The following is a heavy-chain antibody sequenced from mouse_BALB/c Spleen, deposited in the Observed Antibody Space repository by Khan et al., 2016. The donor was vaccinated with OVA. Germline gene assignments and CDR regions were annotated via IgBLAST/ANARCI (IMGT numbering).Heavy chain of an antibody. Sequence: EVELVESGGGLVQPGGSRKLSCAASGFTFSSFGMHWVRQAPEKGLELVAFISSASSTIYYAVTVKGRFTISRDNPKNTLFLQMTSLRSEDTAMYYCARRGGKYYAMDYWGQGTSVTVSS. J-gene: IGHJ4*01. CDR3: ARRGGKYYAMDY. V-gene: IGHV5-17*02. CDR1: GFTFSSFG. CDR2: ISSASSTI.